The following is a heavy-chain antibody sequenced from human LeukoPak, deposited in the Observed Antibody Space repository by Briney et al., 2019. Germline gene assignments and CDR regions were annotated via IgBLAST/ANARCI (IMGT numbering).Heavy chain of an antibody. J-gene: IGHJ3*02. CDR1: GLAFSSYA. CDR3: AKGKYFDWSYAFEI. V-gene: IGHV3-23*01. Sequence: GGSLRLSCAASGLAFSSYAMSWVRQAPGKGLERVSGISGSGSTTKYADSVKGRFTISRDNSKNTVYLQMNSLRAGDTAIYHCAKGKYFDWSYAFEIWGQGTMITVSS. CDR2: ISGSGSTT. D-gene: IGHD3-9*01.